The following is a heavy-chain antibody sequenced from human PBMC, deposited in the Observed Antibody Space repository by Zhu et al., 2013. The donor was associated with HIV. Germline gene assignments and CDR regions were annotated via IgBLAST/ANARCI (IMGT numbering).Heavy chain of an antibody. CDR1: GGTFSSYA. CDR2: IIPIFGTA. D-gene: IGHD6-6*01. V-gene: IGHV1-69*01. Sequence: QVQLVQSGAEVKKPGSSVEVSCKASGGTFSSYAISWVRQAPGQGLEWMGGIIPIFGTANYAQKFQGRVTITADESTSTAYMELSSLRSEDTAVYYCARERLEERFIGNWFDPWGQGTLVTVSS. CDR3: ARERLEERFIGNWFDP. J-gene: IGHJ5*02.